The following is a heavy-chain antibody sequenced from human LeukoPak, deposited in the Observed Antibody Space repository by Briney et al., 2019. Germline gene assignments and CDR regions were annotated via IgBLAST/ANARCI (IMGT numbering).Heavy chain of an antibody. D-gene: IGHD2-2*01. V-gene: IGHV1-8*01. Sequence: EASVKVSCKASGYTFTSYDVNWVRQATGQGLEWMGWMNPNSGNTGYAQNFQGRVTMTRNTSISTAYMELTSLRSDDTAVYYCARDTGTDRYCSSTSCYYWFDPWGQGTLVTVSS. CDR2: MNPNSGNT. CDR1: GYTFTSYD. J-gene: IGHJ5*02. CDR3: ARDTGTDRYCSSTSCYYWFDP.